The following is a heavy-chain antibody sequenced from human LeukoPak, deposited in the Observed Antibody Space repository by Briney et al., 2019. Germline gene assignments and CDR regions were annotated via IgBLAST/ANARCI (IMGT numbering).Heavy chain of an antibody. CDR3: ANVPIDGPDY. J-gene: IGHJ4*02. V-gene: IGHV3-11*01. D-gene: IGHD2-2*01. CDR1: GFIFSDYY. CDR2: ISSGGGTI. Sequence: EGSLRLSCVGSGFIFSDYYMSWIRRAPGKGLEWISYISSGGGTIYYGDSVKGRFTISRDNSKNTLYLQMNSLRAEDTAVYYCANVPIDGPDYWGQGTLVTVSS.